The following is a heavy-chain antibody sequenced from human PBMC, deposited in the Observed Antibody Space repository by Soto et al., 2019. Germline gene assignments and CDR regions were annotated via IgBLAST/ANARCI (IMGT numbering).Heavy chain of an antibody. CDR3: AKGDNLGPKTGYAFDP. CDR2: TYSRSKWYN. V-gene: IGHV6-1*01. CDR1: GDSVSSNTAS. D-gene: IGHD5-12*01. J-gene: IGHJ5*02. Sequence: SETLSLTCAISGDSVSSNTASWNWVRQSPSRGLEWLGRTYSRSKWYNDYAVSVKSRIIINPDTSKNQFSLQLNSVTPEDTAVYYCAKGDNLGPKTGYAFDPWGQGILVTVSS.